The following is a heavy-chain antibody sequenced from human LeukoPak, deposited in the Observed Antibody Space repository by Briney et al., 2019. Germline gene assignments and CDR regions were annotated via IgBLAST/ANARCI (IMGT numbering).Heavy chain of an antibody. V-gene: IGHV4-4*07. CDR2: IYNSGIT. CDR3: ARARSPTISVAGACFDC. D-gene: IGHD6-19*01. Sequence: SETLSLLCTLSVLSHCIYYSMWTPQSARRGVVWIGRIYNSGITNYSPALKSRLTMSVGTSKNQLSLHLSSVTAADTAVYYCARARSPTISVAGACFDCWGKRILVTVAS. CDR1: VLSHCIYY. J-gene: IGHJ4*02.